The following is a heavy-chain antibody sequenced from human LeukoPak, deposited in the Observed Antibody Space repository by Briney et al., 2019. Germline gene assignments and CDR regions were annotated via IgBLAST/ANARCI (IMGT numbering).Heavy chain of an antibody. Sequence: GEALQISCKGSGYSFTSYWIGWGRQMPGKGVEWMGIIYPGESDTRYSPSCQGQVNISADQSISTAYLQWSSLKASDTAMYYCARLSRQLERPIDWYFDLWGRGTLVTVSS. D-gene: IGHD1-1*01. CDR1: GYSFTSYW. V-gene: IGHV5-51*01. J-gene: IGHJ2*01. CDR2: IYPGESDT. CDR3: ARLSRQLERPIDWYFDL.